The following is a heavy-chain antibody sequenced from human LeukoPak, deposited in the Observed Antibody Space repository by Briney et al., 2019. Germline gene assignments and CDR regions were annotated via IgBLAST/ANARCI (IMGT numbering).Heavy chain of an antibody. D-gene: IGHD3-16*01. CDR2: IYYGGST. CDR3: ARDLLRRMGYYFEY. Sequence: SGTLSLTCTVSGGSISNSGYYWGWIRQTPGKGLEWIGSIYYGGSTYYNPSLKSRVTLSVDTSKNQFSLKLNSVTAADTAVYYCARDLLRRMGYYFEYWGQGTLVTVSS. J-gene: IGHJ4*02. V-gene: IGHV4-39*07. CDR1: GGSISNSGYY.